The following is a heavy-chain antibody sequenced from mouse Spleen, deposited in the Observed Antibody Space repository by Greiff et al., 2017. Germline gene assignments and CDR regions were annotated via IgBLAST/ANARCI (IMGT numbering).Heavy chain of an antibody. Sequence: EVKLMESGGGLVQPGGSLSLSCAASGFTFTDYYMSWVRQPPGKALEWLGFIRNKANGYTTEYSASVKGRFTISRDNSQSILYLQMNALRAEDSATYYCAIYIATRDYAMDYWGQGTSVTVSS. J-gene: IGHJ4*01. CDR1: GFTFTDYY. CDR2: IRNKANGYTT. V-gene: IGHV7-3*01. D-gene: IGHD6-1*01. CDR3: AIYIATRDYAMDY.